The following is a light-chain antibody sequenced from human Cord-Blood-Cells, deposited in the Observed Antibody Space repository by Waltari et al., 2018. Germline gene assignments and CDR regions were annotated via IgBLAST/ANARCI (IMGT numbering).Light chain of an antibody. CDR1: QSVSSSY. Sequence: ELVLMQSPRTLPLPPCVRATFSCRPSQSVSSSYLAWYQQKPGQAPRLLIYGASSRATGIPDRFSGSGSGTDFTLTISRLEPEDFAVYYCQQYGSSPFTFGPGTKVDIK. J-gene: IGKJ3*01. CDR3: QQYGSSPFT. CDR2: GAS. V-gene: IGKV3-20*01.